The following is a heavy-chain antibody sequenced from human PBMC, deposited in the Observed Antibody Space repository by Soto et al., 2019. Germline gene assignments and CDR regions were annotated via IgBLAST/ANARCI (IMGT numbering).Heavy chain of an antibody. J-gene: IGHJ6*02. D-gene: IGHD2-2*01. CDR3: ARQGGYCSSTNCYGYYAMDV. Sequence: QLQLQESGPGLVKPSETLSLTCTVSGGSISSGPYSWGWIRQPPGEGLEWIATFHYSENTHYSPSLERRVTISVDPSKNQFSLKVTSVTAADTALYYCARQGGYCSSTNCYGYYAMDVWGQGTTVTVSS. V-gene: IGHV4-39*01. CDR1: GGSISSGPYS. CDR2: FHYSENT.